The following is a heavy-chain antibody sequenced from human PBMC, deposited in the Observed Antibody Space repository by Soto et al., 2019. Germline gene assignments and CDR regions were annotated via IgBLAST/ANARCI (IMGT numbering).Heavy chain of an antibody. CDR1: GGSFSGYY. D-gene: IGHD3-3*01. CDR3: ARFGSYYDFWSGYPKYNWFDP. V-gene: IGHV4-34*12. J-gene: IGHJ5*02. CDR2: IIHSGST. Sequence: PSETLSLTCAVYGGSFSGYYWSWIRQPPGKVLEWIGEIIHSGSTNYNPSLKSRVTISVDTSKNQFSLKLSSVTAADTAVYYCARFGSYYDFWSGYPKYNWFDPWGQGTLVTVSS.